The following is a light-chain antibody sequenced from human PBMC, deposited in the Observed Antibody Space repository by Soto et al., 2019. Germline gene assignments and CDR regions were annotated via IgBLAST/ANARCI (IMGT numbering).Light chain of an antibody. Sequence: SVLPKAPSGSAAPGQKVTISCFGSSSNIGNNYVSWYQQLPGTAPKLLIYENNKRPSGIPDRFSGSKSGTSATLGITGLQTGDEADYYCGTWDSSLSAHGFATGTKVTVL. CDR3: GTWDSSLSAHG. CDR2: ENN. CDR1: SSNIGNNY. J-gene: IGLJ1*01. V-gene: IGLV1-51*02.